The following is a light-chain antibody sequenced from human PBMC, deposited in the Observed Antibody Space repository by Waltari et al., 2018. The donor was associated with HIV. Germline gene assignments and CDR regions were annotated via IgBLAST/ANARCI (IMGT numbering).Light chain of an antibody. CDR2: DVS. V-gene: IGLV2-14*01. Sequence: QSALTQPASVSGSPGQSITISCTGTSSDIGTYNYVSWYQQHPGKAPKLMIYDVSNRPSGVSNSFSGSKSGNTASRTISGLQAEDEADYYCSSYTSSSTPVVFGGGTKLTVL. CDR1: SSDIGTYNY. CDR3: SSYTSSSTPVV. J-gene: IGLJ2*01.